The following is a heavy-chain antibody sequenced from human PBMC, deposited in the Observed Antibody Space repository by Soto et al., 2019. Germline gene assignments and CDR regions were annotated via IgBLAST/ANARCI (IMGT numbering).Heavy chain of an antibody. CDR3: ARGRYYYGSGSYAPFGY. J-gene: IGHJ4*02. CDR1: GGSFSGYY. CDR2: INHSGST. Sequence: PSETLSLTCAVYGGSFSGYYWSWIRQPPGKGLEWIGEINHSGSTNYNPSLKSRVTISVDTSKNQFSLKLSSVTAADTAVYYCARGRYYYGSGSYAPFGYWGQGTLVTVSS. V-gene: IGHV4-34*01. D-gene: IGHD3-10*01.